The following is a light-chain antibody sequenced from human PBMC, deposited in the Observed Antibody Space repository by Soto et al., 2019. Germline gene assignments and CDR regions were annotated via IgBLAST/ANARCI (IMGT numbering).Light chain of an antibody. Sequence: QSVLTQPASVSGSPGQSITISCTGTSSDVGGYNYVSWYQQHPGKAPKLMIYDVSNRPSGVSNRFSGSKSGNTASLTISGLQAEVEADYYCSSYTSSSTLVFGNGTKVTVL. V-gene: IGLV2-14*01. CDR3: SSYTSSSTLV. J-gene: IGLJ1*01. CDR1: SSDVGGYNY. CDR2: DVS.